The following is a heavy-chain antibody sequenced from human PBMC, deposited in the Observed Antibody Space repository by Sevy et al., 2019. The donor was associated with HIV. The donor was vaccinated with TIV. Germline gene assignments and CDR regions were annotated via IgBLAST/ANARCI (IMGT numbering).Heavy chain of an antibody. CDR2: IYDGGST. Sequence: GGSLRLSCGASGFTVSSNYMSWVRQAPGKGLEWVSVIYDGGSTNYADSVKARFTISRDNSKNTLYLQMNSLRAEDTAVYYCAREVVVAASLTYYYYYGMDVWGQGTTVTVSS. CDR3: AREVVVAASLTYYYYYGMDV. J-gene: IGHJ6*02. D-gene: IGHD2-15*01. V-gene: IGHV3-53*01. CDR1: GFTVSSNY.